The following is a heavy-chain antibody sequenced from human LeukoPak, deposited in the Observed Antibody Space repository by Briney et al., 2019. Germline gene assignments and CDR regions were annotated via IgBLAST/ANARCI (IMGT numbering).Heavy chain of an antibody. CDR2: MNPNSGNT. J-gene: IGHJ4*02. V-gene: IGHV1-8*02. D-gene: IGHD5-12*01. CDR3: VRVNRGYSGYDYAY. Sequence: ASVKVSCKASGYTFTSYDINWVRQATGQGLEWMGWMNPNSGNTGYAQKFQGRVTMTRNTSISTAYMELSSLRSEDTAVYYCVRVNRGYSGYDYAYWGQGTLVTVSS. CDR1: GYTFTSYD.